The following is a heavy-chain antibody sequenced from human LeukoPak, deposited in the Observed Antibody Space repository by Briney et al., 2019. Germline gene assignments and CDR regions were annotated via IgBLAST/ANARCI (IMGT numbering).Heavy chain of an antibody. CDR1: GFTFSNYG. V-gene: IGHV3-30*02. J-gene: IGHJ5*02. CDR3: AKDPYSNYEDWFDP. D-gene: IGHD4-11*01. CDR2: IRYDGGNE. Sequence: GGSLRLSCAASGFTFSNYGMHWVRQAPGKGLEWVAFIRYDGGNEYYVDSLKGRFTISRDNSKNTLYLQMNSLRAEDTAVYYCAKDPYSNYEDWFDPWGQGTLVIVSS.